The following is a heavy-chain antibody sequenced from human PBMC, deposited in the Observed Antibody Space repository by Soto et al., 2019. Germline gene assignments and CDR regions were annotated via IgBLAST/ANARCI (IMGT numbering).Heavy chain of an antibody. CDR2: IYSGGST. CDR1: GFTVSSNY. CDR3: ARGSRGWYGYYFDY. Sequence: EVQLVESGGGLVQPGGSLRLSCAASGFTVSSNYMSWVRQAPGKGLEWVSVIYSGGSTYYAVSVKGRFTISRHNSKNTLYLQMNSLRAEDTAVYYCARGSRGWYGYYFDYWGQGTLVTVSS. D-gene: IGHD6-19*01. J-gene: IGHJ4*02. V-gene: IGHV3-53*04.